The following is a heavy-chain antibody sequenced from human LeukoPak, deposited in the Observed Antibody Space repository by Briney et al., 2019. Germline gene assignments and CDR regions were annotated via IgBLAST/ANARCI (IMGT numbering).Heavy chain of an antibody. CDR3: AKGAGPPWFDP. CDR2: IYHSGST. CDR1: GYSISSGYY. D-gene: IGHD6-19*01. V-gene: IGHV4-38-2*02. J-gene: IGHJ5*02. Sequence: SETLSLTCTVSGYSISSGYYWGCIRQPPGKGLEWIGSIYHSGSTYYNPSLKSRVTISVDTSRNQFSMNLNSVTAADTAVYYCAKGAGPPWFDPWGQGTLVTVSS.